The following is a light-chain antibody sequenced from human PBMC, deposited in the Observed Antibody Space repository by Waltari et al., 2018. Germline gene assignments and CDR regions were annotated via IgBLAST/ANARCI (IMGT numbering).Light chain of an antibody. Sequence: SNVLTQPPSVSVAQGQTATISCGGNTVGSNSVHWYQQKSGQAPILVLHDDYDRPSGIPERFSGSSSGNTATLTISRVEDGDEADYYCQLWESSSDHPLFGGGTRLTVL. V-gene: IGLV3-21*02. CDR1: TVGSNS. CDR3: QLWESSSDHPL. J-gene: IGLJ3*02. CDR2: DDY.